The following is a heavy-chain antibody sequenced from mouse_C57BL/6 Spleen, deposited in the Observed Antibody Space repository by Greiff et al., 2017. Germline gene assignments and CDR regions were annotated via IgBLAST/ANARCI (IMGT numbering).Heavy chain of an antibody. CDR2: IYPGDGDT. CDR3: ARYYYGSSYGMDY. CDR1: GYAFSSSW. V-gene: IGHV1-82*01. J-gene: IGHJ4*01. D-gene: IGHD1-1*01. Sequence: VQLQQSGPELVKPGASVKISCKASGYAFSSSWMNWVKQRPGKGLEWIGRIYPGDGDTNYNGTFKGKATLTADKSSSTAYMQLSSLTSEDSAVYFCARYYYGSSYGMDYWGQGTSVTVSS.